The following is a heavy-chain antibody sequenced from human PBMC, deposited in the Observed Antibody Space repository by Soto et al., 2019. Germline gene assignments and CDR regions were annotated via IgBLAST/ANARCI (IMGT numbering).Heavy chain of an antibody. D-gene: IGHD3-10*01. CDR1: GGSISSYY. CDR2: IYYSGST. CDR3: ASSVNNYYGLGSYRYYYYYYMYV. V-gene: IGHV4-59*08. J-gene: IGHJ6*03. Sequence: SETLSLTCTVSGGSISSYYWSWIRQPPGKGLEWIGYIYYSGSTNYNPSLKSRVTISVDTSKNQFSLKLSSVTAADTAVYYCASSVNNYYGLGSYRYYYYYYMYVWGKGTTVTVSS.